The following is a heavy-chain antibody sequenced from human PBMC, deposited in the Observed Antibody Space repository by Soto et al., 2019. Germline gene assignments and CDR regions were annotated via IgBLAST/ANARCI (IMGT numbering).Heavy chain of an antibody. CDR3: ARDKGYCSSTSCYIAGFDP. CDR2: IYHSGST. Sequence: ASETLSLTCAVSGGSISSGGYSWSWIRQPPGKGLEWIGYIYHSGSTYYNPSLKSRVTISVDRSKNQFSLKLSSVTAADTAVYYCARDKGYCSSTSCYIAGFDPWGQGTLVTVSS. D-gene: IGHD2-2*02. CDR1: GGSISSGGYS. J-gene: IGHJ5*02. V-gene: IGHV4-30-2*01.